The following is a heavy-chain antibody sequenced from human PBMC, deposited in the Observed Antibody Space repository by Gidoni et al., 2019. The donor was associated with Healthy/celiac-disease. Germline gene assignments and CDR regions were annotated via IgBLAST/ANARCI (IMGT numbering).Heavy chain of an antibody. V-gene: IGHV3-30*18. D-gene: IGHD6-6*01. CDR2: ISYARSNQ. CDR1: GSTCGVYG. J-gene: IGHJ4*02. Sequence: QVQPAGAGGGVVQPGRSRRPTCAAPGSTCGVYGMRWVRQAPGTGLEWVAVISYARSNQYYADSVKGRFTISSDNSKNTLYLQINSLRAEDTAVYYCAKGRYSSSPEDFDYWGQGTLVTVSS. CDR3: AKGRYSSSPEDFDY.